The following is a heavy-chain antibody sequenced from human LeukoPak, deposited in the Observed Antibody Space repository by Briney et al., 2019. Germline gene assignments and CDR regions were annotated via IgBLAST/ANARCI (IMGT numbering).Heavy chain of an antibody. D-gene: IGHD5-12*01. V-gene: IGHV1-46*01. Sequence: GASVKVSCKASGYTFTGYYMHWVRQAPGQGLEWMGIINPSGGSTSYAQKFQGRVTMTRDMSTSTVYLELSSLRSEDTAVYYCARELSSGYDYPIDYWGQGTLVTVSS. CDR2: INPSGGST. J-gene: IGHJ4*02. CDR1: GYTFTGYY. CDR3: ARELSSGYDYPIDY.